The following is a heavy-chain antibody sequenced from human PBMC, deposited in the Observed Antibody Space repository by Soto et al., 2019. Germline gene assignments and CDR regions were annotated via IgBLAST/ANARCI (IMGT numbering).Heavy chain of an antibody. J-gene: IGHJ4*02. CDR2: TYYRSQWYS. D-gene: IGHD6-13*01. CDR3: ARYTSGWYLDY. Sequence: SQTLSLTCAISGDSVSSSSAAWNWIGQSPSRGLEWLGRTYYRSQWYSDYGPSVRGRIIINSDTPKNQFSLQLNSVTPDDTAVYYCARYTSGWYLDYWGQGTQVTVSS. CDR1: GDSVSSSSAA. V-gene: IGHV6-1*01.